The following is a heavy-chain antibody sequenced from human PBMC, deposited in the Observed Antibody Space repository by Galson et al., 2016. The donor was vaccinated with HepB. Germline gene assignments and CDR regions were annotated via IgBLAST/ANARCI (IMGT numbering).Heavy chain of an antibody. CDR3: SKGPQYYFDSSDYFDY. V-gene: IGHV3-74*01. CDR2: INGDGSYT. D-gene: IGHD3-22*01. Sequence: SLRLSCAASGFTLSSYWMHWVRQAPGKGLVWVTRINGDGSYTSYAASVKGRFTISRDNAKNTLYLQMKSLRADDTAVYYCSKGPQYYFDSSDYFDYWGQGTLVTVSS. J-gene: IGHJ4*02. CDR1: GFTLSSYW.